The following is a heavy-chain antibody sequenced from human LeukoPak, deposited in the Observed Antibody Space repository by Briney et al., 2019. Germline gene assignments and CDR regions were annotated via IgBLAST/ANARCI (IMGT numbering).Heavy chain of an antibody. Sequence: SETLSLTCTVSGGSISSYCWGWFRQPPGKGREWIGYIYFSGSTNYNPALTSRVAISVDTSKNQYSLELSSVTAVDAAVYYCARHLWGELSHAFDIWGQGTMVTVSS. V-gene: IGHV4-59*08. CDR1: GGSISSYC. CDR2: IYFSGST. J-gene: IGHJ3*02. CDR3: ARHLWGELSHAFDI. D-gene: IGHD3-16*02.